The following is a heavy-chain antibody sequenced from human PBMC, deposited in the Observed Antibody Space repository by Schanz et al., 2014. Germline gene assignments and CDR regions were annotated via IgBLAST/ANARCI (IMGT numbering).Heavy chain of an antibody. V-gene: IGHV3-21*05. D-gene: IGHD6-13*01. J-gene: IGHJ4*01. Sequence: VQLVESGGGVVQPGRSLRLSCAASGFTFSSYKMNWVRQAPGKGLEWVSYISGTTTYTNYADSVKGRFTISRDNAKNSLYLQMNSLRAEDTAVYYCAREQIMAAAGLVDYWGHGTLVTVSS. CDR3: AREQIMAAAGLVDY. CDR2: ISGTTTYT. CDR1: GFTFSSYK.